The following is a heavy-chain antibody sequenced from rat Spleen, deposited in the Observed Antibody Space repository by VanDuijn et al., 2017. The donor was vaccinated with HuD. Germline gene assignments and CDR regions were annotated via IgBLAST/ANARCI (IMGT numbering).Heavy chain of an antibody. V-gene: IGHV5-29*01. D-gene: IGHD1-6*01. Sequence: EVQLVESGGGLVQPGRSLKLSCAASGFTFSDYYMSWVRQAPTKGLEWVATISSEGGRNFYRDSVNGRFTISRDNAKSTLILQMDSLKSEDTATYYCARRHYGYTDYFDYWGQGVMVTVSS. J-gene: IGHJ2*01. CDR2: ISSEGGRN. CDR3: ARRHYGYTDYFDY. CDR1: GFTFSDYY.